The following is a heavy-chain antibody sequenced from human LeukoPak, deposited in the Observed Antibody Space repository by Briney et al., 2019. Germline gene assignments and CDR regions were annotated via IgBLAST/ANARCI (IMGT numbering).Heavy chain of an antibody. CDR2: ISGSGGST. Sequence: PGGSLRLSCAASGFTFSSYAMSWVRQAPGKGLEWVSAISGSGGSTYYADSVKGRFTISRDNSKNTLYLQMNSLRAEDTAVYYCARDLVKHYFGSATYDYWGQGTLVTVSS. CDR1: GFTFSSYA. CDR3: ARDLVKHYFGSATYDY. D-gene: IGHD3-10*01. J-gene: IGHJ4*02. V-gene: IGHV3-23*01.